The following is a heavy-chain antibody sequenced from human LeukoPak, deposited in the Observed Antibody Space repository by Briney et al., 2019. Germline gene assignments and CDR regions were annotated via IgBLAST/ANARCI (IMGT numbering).Heavy chain of an antibody. CDR1: GGSISSNSYY. CDR2: IYYSGST. CDR3: ARDRAVAGTYFDY. Sequence: PSETLSLTCAVSGGSISSNSYYWGWIRQPPGKGLEWIGSIYYSGSTNYNPSLKSRVTISVDTSKNQFSLKLSSVTAADTAVYYCARDRAVAGTYFDYGGQGTLVTVSS. V-gene: IGHV4-39*07. J-gene: IGHJ4*02. D-gene: IGHD6-19*01.